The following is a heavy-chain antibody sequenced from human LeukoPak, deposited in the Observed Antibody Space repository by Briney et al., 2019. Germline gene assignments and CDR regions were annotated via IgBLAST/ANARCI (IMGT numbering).Heavy chain of an antibody. J-gene: IGHJ5*02. D-gene: IGHD1-1*01. V-gene: IGHV3-74*01. CDR1: GFSFSNYW. CDR2: INSDGSYT. Sequence: GGSLRLSCVASGFSFSNYWMYWGRQSPGKGLVWVSRINSDGSYTDYADSAKGRFTISRDNAKDTLYLQMNSLRADDTAVYYCARADNWQSGGAWGQGTLVTVSS. CDR3: ARADNWQSGGA.